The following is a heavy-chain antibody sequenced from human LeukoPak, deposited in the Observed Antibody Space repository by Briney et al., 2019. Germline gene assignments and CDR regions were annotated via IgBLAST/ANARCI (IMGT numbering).Heavy chain of an antibody. D-gene: IGHD6-19*01. CDR1: GYTFTNYD. Sequence: ASVKVSCKASGYTFTNYDINWIRQATGQGPEWMGWMNPNNGNAGYAQKFQGRVTMTRDTSINTAYMELSSLTSDDTAVYYCASALSGCILCFDYWGQGTLDTVSS. J-gene: IGHJ4*02. V-gene: IGHV1-8*01. CDR3: ASALSGCILCFDY. CDR2: MNPNNGNA.